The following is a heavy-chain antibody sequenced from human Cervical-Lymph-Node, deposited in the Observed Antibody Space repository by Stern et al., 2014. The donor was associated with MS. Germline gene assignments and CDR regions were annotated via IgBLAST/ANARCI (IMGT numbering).Heavy chain of an antibody. J-gene: IGHJ4*02. D-gene: IGHD3-9*01. CDR2: ITWDGGGI. Sequence: EVQLVESGGDLVQPGRSLTLSCAASGFTLEDYAMHWVRQAPAQGLELVSGITWDGGGIDYGNSVKGRFTISRDNAKKHLHLQMNNLRAEDTALYFCVKGETFYDIVTGPAFDYWGQGTLVTVSS. CDR3: VKGETFYDIVTGPAFDY. CDR1: GFTLEDYA. V-gene: IGHV3-9*01.